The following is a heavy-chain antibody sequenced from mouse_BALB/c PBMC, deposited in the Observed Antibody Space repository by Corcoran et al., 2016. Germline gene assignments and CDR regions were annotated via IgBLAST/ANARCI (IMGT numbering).Heavy chain of an antibody. CDR1: GFNIKDTY. Sequence: EVQLQQSGAELVKPGASVKLSCTASGFNIKDTYMHWVKQRPEQGLEWIGRIDPANGNTKYDTKFQGKATITADTSSNTAYLQLSSRTSEDTAVYYCSRWDWYFDVWGAGTTVTVSS. CDR2: IDPANGNT. V-gene: IGHV14-3*02. J-gene: IGHJ1*01. CDR3: SRWDWYFDV.